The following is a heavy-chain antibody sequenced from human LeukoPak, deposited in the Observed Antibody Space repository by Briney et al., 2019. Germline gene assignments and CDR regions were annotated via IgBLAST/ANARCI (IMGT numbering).Heavy chain of an antibody. CDR1: GGTFSSYA. CDR2: IIPVFGTS. Sequence: SVKVSCKASGGTFSSYAISWVRQAPGQGLEWMGGIIPVFGTSNYAQKFQGRVTITADESTRTAYMELSSPRSEDTAVYYCARVTGGRYCSTTSCYMRGWFDPWGKGTLVTVSS. CDR3: ARVTGGRYCSTTSCYMRGWFDP. D-gene: IGHD2-2*02. V-gene: IGHV1-69*13. J-gene: IGHJ5*02.